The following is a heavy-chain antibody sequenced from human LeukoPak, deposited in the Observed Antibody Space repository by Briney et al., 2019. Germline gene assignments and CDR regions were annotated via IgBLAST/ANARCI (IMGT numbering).Heavy chain of an antibody. D-gene: IGHD3-3*02. Sequence: GGSLRLSCAASGFTFSSYAINWVRQAPGKGLEWVSTISASGGTTYYADSVKGRFTISRDNSKDTLHLQMNSLRAEDTAVYYCAKSPDVALVNFDYWGQGSLVTVSS. CDR1: GFTFSSYA. V-gene: IGHV3-23*01. CDR3: AKSPDVALVNFDY. J-gene: IGHJ4*02. CDR2: ISASGGTT.